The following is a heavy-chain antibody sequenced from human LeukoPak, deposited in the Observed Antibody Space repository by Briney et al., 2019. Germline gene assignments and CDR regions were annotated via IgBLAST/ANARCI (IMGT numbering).Heavy chain of an antibody. CDR1: GFTFSNAW. D-gene: IGHD1-26*01. Sequence: GGSLRLSCAASGFTFSNAWMNWVRQAPGKGLEWVSSISSSSSYIYYADSVKGRFTISRDNAKNSLYLQMNSLRAEDTAVYYCARDDVGTTDFDYWGQGTLVTVSS. CDR2: ISSSSSYI. V-gene: IGHV3-21*01. CDR3: ARDDVGTTDFDY. J-gene: IGHJ4*02.